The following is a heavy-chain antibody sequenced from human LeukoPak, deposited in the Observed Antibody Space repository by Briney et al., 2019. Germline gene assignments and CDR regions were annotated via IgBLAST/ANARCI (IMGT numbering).Heavy chain of an antibody. D-gene: IGHD3-3*01. CDR3: ATTGPDFWSGYYDY. CDR1: GYTLTELS. V-gene: IGHV1-24*01. CDR2: FDPEDGET. Sequence: VASVKVSCKVSGYTLTELSMHWVRQAPGKGLEWMGGFDPEDGETIYAQKFQGRVTMTEDTSTDTACMELSSLRSEDTAVYYCATTGPDFWSGYYDYWGQGTLVTVSS. J-gene: IGHJ4*02.